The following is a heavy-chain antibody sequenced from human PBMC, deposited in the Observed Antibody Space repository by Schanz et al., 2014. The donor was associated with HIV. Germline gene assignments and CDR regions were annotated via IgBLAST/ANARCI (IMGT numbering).Heavy chain of an antibody. CDR2: IIPIFGTA. Sequence: QMRLVQSGAEMKKPGSSVKVSCKASGGTFSSYGISWVRQAPGQGLEWMGGIIPIFGTANYAQKFQGRLTMTTDTSTSTAYMELRSLRSDDTAVYYCARDRPVIVGATRADGGTDFDYWGQGTLVTVSS. J-gene: IGHJ4*02. CDR1: GGTFSSYG. CDR3: ARDRPVIVGATRADGGTDFDY. V-gene: IGHV1-69*06. D-gene: IGHD1-26*01.